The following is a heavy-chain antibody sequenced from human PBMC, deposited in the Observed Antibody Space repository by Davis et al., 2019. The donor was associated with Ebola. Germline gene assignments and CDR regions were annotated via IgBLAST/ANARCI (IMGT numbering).Heavy chain of an antibody. D-gene: IGHD3-10*01. V-gene: IGHV1-2*02. CDR2: INPNSGGT. Sequence: ASVKVSCKASGYTFTGYYMHWVRQAPGQGLEWMGWINPNSGGTNYAQKFQGRVTMTRDTSISTAYMELSRLRSDDTAVYYCAREAMSSWYYYGSGHAFDIWGQGTMVTVSS. CDR1: GYTFTGYY. CDR3: AREAMSSWYYYGSGHAFDI. J-gene: IGHJ3*02.